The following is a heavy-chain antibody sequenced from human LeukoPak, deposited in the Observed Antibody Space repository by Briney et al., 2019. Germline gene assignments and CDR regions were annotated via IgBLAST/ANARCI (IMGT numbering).Heavy chain of an antibody. CDR3: ARPNPEDTAMATV. CDR1: GYSFTSYW. Sequence: GESLKISCKGSGYSFTSYWIGWVRQMPGKGLEWMWIIYPGDSDTRYSPSFQGQVTISADKSISTAYLQWRSLKASDPAMYYCARPNPEDTAMATVWGQGTLVTVSS. V-gene: IGHV5-51*01. D-gene: IGHD5-18*01. CDR2: IYPGDSDT. J-gene: IGHJ4*02.